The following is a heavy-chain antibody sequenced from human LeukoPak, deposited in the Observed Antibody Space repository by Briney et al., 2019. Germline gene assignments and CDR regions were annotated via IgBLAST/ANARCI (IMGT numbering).Heavy chain of an antibody. Sequence: RPGGSLRLPCAASGFTFSSYWMHWVRQAPGKGLVWVSRIKSDGSNTYYADSVKGRFTISRDNAKNTLYLQMNSLRAEDTAVYYCAKSAYYDILTGPGYCDYWGQGTLVTVSS. CDR3: AKSAYYDILTGPGYCDY. V-gene: IGHV3-74*01. CDR2: IKSDGSNT. D-gene: IGHD3-9*01. J-gene: IGHJ4*02. CDR1: GFTFSSYW.